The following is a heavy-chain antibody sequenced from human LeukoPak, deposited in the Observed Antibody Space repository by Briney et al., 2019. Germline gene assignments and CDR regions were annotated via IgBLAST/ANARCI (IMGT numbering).Heavy chain of an antibody. CDR3: AKSRADSWSSSDV. CDR2: ISGSGGDT. Sequence: PGGSLRLSCAASGFTFSSYAMSWVRQAPGKGLEWVSAISGSGGDTYYADSVKGRFSISRDNSKNTLNLQMNSLRAEDTAVYYCAKSRADSWSSSDVWGKGTTVTVSS. D-gene: IGHD3-3*01. V-gene: IGHV3-23*01. CDR1: GFTFSSYA. J-gene: IGHJ6*04.